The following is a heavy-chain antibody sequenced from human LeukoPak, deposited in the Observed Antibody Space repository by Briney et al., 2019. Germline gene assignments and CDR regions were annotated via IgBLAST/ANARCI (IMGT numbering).Heavy chain of an antibody. Sequence: SETLSLTCTVSGGSISSGGYYWSWIRQHPGKGLEWIGYIYYSGSTYYNPSLKSRVTISVDTSKNQFSLKLSSVTAADTAVYYCARAFRHYVGANWFDPWGQGTLVTVSS. J-gene: IGHJ5*02. CDR3: ARAFRHYVGANWFDP. CDR2: IYYSGST. D-gene: IGHD3-10*01. V-gene: IGHV4-31*03. CDR1: GGSISSGGYY.